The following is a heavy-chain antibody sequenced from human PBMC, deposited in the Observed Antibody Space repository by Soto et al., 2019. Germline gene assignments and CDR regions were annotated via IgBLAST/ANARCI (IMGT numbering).Heavy chain of an antibody. CDR1: GGSINGYY. Sequence: QVQLQESGPGLVKPSETLSLTCTVSGGSINGYYWSWIRQPPWKGLEWIGYISYSGSTNYNPSLRSRVNISVDTSKNQFSLKFSSVTAADTAVYYCARDWGGGTFDYWGQGTLVTVSS. D-gene: IGHD3-16*01. V-gene: IGHV4-59*01. J-gene: IGHJ4*02. CDR2: ISYSGST. CDR3: ARDWGGGTFDY.